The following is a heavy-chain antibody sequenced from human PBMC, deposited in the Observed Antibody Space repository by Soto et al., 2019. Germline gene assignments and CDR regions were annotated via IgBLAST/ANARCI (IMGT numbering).Heavy chain of an antibody. J-gene: IGHJ6*02. CDR1: GGTFSSYA. CDR2: IIPIFGTA. V-gene: IGHV1-69*13. CDR3: ARVRWQHSYGMDV. Sequence: VKVSCKASGGTFSSYAISWVRQAPGQGLEWMGGIIPIFGTANYAQKFQGRVTITADESTSTAYMELSSLRSEDTAVYYCARVRWQHSYGMDVWGQGTTVTVSS. D-gene: IGHD6-13*01.